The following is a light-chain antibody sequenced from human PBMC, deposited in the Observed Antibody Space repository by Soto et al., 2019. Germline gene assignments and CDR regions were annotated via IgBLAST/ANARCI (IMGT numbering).Light chain of an antibody. CDR3: SAHGGTNPYV. CDR2: EVN. Sequence: QSALTQPPSASGSPGQSVAISCTGTASDIGGYNFVSWYQQHPGKAPKLMIYEVNKRPSEVPDRFSGSKSGNTASLTVSGLQAEDEADYYCSAHGGTNPYVFGTGTKVTVL. J-gene: IGLJ1*01. CDR1: ASDIGGYNF. V-gene: IGLV2-8*01.